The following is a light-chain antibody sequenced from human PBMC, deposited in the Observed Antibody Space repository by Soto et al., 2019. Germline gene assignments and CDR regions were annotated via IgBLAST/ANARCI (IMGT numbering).Light chain of an antibody. CDR3: SLSFGGTVV. V-gene: IGLV7-46*01. CDR1: TGGVTSGHW. Sequence: QAVVTQEPSMTVSPGGTVTLTCGSSTGGVTSGHWPYWFQQKAGQAPRTLNYDATNKHSWTPARFSGSLLGGKAALTLSGAQPEDEAEYYCSLSFGGTVVFGGGTKLTVL. J-gene: IGLJ2*01. CDR2: DAT.